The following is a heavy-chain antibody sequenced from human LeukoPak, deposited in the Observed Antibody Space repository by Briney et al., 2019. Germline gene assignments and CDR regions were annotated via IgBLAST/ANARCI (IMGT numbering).Heavy chain of an antibody. J-gene: IGHJ4*02. CDR1: GGSITSSSYH. V-gene: IGHV4-39*01. CDR2: VHYSGTT. Sequence: PSETLSLTCTVSGGSITSSSYHWGWIRQPPGEGPEWIGNVHYSGTTHYNPSLKSRVTISLDTSKNQLSLRLNSVTAADTAVYYCATRNWNYGHFDYWGQGTLVTVSS. CDR3: ATRNWNYGHFDY. D-gene: IGHD1-7*01.